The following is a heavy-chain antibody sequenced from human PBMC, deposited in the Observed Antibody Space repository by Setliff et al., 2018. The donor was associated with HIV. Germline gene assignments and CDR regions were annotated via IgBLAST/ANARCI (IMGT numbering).Heavy chain of an antibody. V-gene: IGHV4-34*01. D-gene: IGHD7-27*01. CDR2: VNHSGSA. CDR3: ARGLQGWGSAGPNWFDP. J-gene: IGHJ5*02. CDR1: GESFSDYS. Sequence: PAETLSLTCAVYGESFSDYSWTWIRQPPGKGLEWIGDVNHSGSANYNPSLNRRVTISVDTSKNQFSLKLTSVTAADTAVYYCARGLQGWGSAGPNWFDPWGQGTQVTVSS.